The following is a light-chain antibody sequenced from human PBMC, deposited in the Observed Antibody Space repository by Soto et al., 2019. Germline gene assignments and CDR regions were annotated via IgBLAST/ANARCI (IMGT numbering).Light chain of an antibody. CDR2: EGT. CDR3: CSYAGASTI. CDR1: SSDVGSYNL. Sequence: QSVLTQPASVSGSPGQSITISCTGTSSDVGSYNLVSWFQQHPGKVPKLIIYEGTERPSGVSNRFSASKSGNTASLTISGLQPEDEADYYCCSYAGASTIFGGGTKATVL. J-gene: IGLJ2*01. V-gene: IGLV2-23*01.